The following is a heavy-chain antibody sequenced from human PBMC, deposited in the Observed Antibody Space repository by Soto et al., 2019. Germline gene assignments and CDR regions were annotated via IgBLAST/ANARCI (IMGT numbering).Heavy chain of an antibody. D-gene: IGHD3-16*01. CDR3: AGGTYYFDY. CDR2: ILYDGSNK. CDR1: GFTFSNYG. J-gene: IGHJ4*02. Sequence: QVQLVESGGDVVQPGRSLRLSCAASGFTFSNYGMHWARQAPGKGLEWVAAILYDGSNKYYADSVKGRFTISRDNSKNTLYLQMNSLRAEDTAVYYCAGGTYYFDYCGKGTLVTVYS. V-gene: IGHV3-33*01.